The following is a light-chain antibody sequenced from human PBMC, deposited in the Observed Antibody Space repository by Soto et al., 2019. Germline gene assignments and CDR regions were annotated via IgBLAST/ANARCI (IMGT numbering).Light chain of an antibody. Sequence: EIVLTQSPGTLSLSPGERATLSCRATQSVGNNYLAWYQQKAGQPPRLLIHTASSRATGIPDRFSGSGSGTDFTLTINRLEPDDVAVYYCHQHAYSPLTFGGGTKVEIK. CDR1: QSVGNNY. J-gene: IGKJ4*01. CDR2: TAS. V-gene: IGKV3-20*01. CDR3: HQHAYSPLT.